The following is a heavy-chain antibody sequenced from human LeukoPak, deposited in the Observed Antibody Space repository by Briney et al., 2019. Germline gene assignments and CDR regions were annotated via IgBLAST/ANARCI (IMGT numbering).Heavy chain of an antibody. CDR2: ISGSGGST. CDR3: ANSLLWFGELLRHAFDI. J-gene: IGHJ3*02. D-gene: IGHD3-10*01. Sequence: PGGSLRLSCAASGFTFSGYAMSWVRQAPGKGLEGVSAISGSGGSTYYADSVKGRFTISRDNSKNTLYLQMNSLRAEDTAVYYCANSLLWFGELLRHAFDIWGQGTMVTVSS. CDR1: GFTFSGYA. V-gene: IGHV3-23*01.